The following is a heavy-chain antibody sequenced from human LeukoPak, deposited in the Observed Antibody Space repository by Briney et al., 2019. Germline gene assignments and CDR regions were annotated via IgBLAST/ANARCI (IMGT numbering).Heavy chain of an antibody. J-gene: IGHJ5*02. D-gene: IGHD3-9*01. Sequence: ASVKVSCKASGYTFTSYGISWVRQAPGQGLEWMGWISAYNGNTNYAQKLQGRVTMTTDASTSTAYMELRSLRSDDTAVYYCAREKGPGYDILTGYYLPGWFDPWGQGTLVTASS. CDR1: GYTFTSYG. CDR2: ISAYNGNT. V-gene: IGHV1-18*01. CDR3: AREKGPGYDILTGYYLPGWFDP.